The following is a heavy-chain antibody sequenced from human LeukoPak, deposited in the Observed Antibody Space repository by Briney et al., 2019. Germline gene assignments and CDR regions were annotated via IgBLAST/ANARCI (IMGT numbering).Heavy chain of an antibody. CDR1: GFAFSNYA. CDR3: AKHVRTSVWFFDS. Sequence: GGSLRLSCAASGFAFSNYALSWVRQAPGRGLEWVSLISWSSLTTEYADSVKGRFTVSRDNSKNTLSLQMNSLNADDTAVYYCAKHVRTSVWFFDSWGQGTLVTVSS. D-gene: IGHD6-19*01. V-gene: IGHV3-23*01. J-gene: IGHJ4*02. CDR2: ISWSSLTT.